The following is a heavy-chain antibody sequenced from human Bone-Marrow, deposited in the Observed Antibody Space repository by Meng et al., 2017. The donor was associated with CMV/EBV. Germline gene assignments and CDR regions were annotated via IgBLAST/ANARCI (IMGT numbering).Heavy chain of an antibody. V-gene: IGHV5-51*01. CDR1: GYSFTSYW. Sequence: KVSCKGSGYSFTSYWIGWVRQMPGKGLEWMGIIYPGDSDTRYSPSFQGQVTISTDKSTSTPYLQWSSLKASDTAMYYCARVDYSNYALFDYWAQGTLVTVPS. J-gene: IGHJ4*02. CDR2: IYPGDSDT. D-gene: IGHD4-11*01. CDR3: ARVDYSNYALFDY.